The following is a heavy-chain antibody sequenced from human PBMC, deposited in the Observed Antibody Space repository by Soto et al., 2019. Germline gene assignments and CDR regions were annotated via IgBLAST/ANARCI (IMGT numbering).Heavy chain of an antibody. CDR1: GFTFSSYA. J-gene: IGHJ6*02. Sequence: VGSLRLSCAASGFTFSSYAMSWVRRAPGKGLEWVSAISGSGGSTYYADSVKGRFTISRDNSKNTLYLQMNSLRAEDTAVYYCARSRDGYSFYFYYGMDGWGQGTTVTVSS. D-gene: IGHD4-4*01. CDR3: ARSRDGYSFYFYYGMDG. CDR2: ISGSGGST. V-gene: IGHV3-23*01.